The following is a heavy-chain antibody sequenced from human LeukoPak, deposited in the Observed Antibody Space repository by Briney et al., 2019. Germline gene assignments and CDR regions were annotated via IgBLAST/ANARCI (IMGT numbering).Heavy chain of an antibody. CDR2: INHSGST. CDR3: ARGRGYSYGYEAFDY. J-gene: IGHJ4*02. V-gene: IGHV4-34*01. Sequence: SETLSLTCAVYGGSFRGYYWSWIRQPPGKGLESIGEINHSGSTNYNPSLKSRVTISVDTSKNQFSLKLSSVTAADTAVYYCARGRGYSYGYEAFDYWGQGTLVTVSS. CDR1: GGSFRGYY. D-gene: IGHD5-18*01.